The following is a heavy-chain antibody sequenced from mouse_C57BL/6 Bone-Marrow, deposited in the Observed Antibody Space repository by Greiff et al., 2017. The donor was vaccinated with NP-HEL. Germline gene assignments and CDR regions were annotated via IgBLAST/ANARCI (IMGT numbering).Heavy chain of an antibody. J-gene: IGHJ1*03. CDR2: IDPEAGET. V-gene: IGHV14-2*01. D-gene: IGHD1-1*01. Sequence: VQLKESGAELVKPGASVKLSCTASGFNIKDYYMHWVKQRTEQGLEWIGRIDPEAGETKYAPKFQGKATITADTSSNTAYLQHSSRTSEDTAVYYCARDYGRSPWYFDVWGTGTTVTVSS. CDR1: GFNIKDYY. CDR3: ARDYGRSPWYFDV.